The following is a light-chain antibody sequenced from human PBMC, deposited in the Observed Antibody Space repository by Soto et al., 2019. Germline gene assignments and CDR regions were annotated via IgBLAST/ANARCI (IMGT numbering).Light chain of an antibody. CDR1: QSLSNHIY. CDR3: QQYVSSLLWP. V-gene: IGKV3-20*01. Sequence: EIALTQAPGTLSLYPGESATLSCRASQSLSNHIYLAWYQQKPGQAPRLLIYGASSRATGIPNRFSGGGSGTDFTLTISRLEPEDLAVYYCQQYVSSLLWPFGQGTKLEI. J-gene: IGKJ1*01. CDR2: GAS.